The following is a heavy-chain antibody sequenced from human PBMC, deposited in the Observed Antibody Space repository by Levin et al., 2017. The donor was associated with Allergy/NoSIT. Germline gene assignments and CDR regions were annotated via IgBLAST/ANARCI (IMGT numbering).Heavy chain of an antibody. CDR1: GFTFSSYW. V-gene: IGHV3-7*01. CDR3: ARVDSNHLLFDY. Sequence: PGGSLRLSCAVSGFTFSSYWMSWVRQAPGKGLEWVANIKQDGSEKYYVDSVKGRFTISRDNAKNSLYLQMNSLRAGDTAVYYCARVDSNHLLFDYWGQGTLVSVSS. D-gene: IGHD4-11*01. CDR2: IKQDGSEK. J-gene: IGHJ4*02.